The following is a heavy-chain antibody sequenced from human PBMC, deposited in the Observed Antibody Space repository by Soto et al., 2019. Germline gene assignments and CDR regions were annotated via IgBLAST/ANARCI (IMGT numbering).Heavy chain of an antibody. CDR2: IYWDDDK. CDR3: AHRPGADILTGYYRAYYYYGMDV. J-gene: IGHJ6*02. Sequence: QITLKESGPTLVKPTQTLTLTCTFSGFSLSTSGVGVGWIRQPPGKALEWLALIYWDDDKRYSPSLKSKLTITKDTSKNQVVLTMTNMDPVYTATYYCAHRPGADILTGYYRAYYYYGMDVWGQGTTVTVSS. D-gene: IGHD3-9*01. CDR1: GFSLSTSGVG. V-gene: IGHV2-5*02.